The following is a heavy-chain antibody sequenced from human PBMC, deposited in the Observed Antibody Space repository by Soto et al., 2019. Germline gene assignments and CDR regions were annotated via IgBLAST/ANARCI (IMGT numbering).Heavy chain of an antibody. CDR3: ARHPLTSLYDSSGYYTYYFDY. CDR2: IYPGGSDT. D-gene: IGHD3-22*01. CDR1: GYSFTRNW. J-gene: IGHJ4*02. V-gene: IGHV5-51*01. Sequence: PWVSLKISCKGSGYSFTRNWIAWVRQMPGKGLEWMGIIYPGGSDTRYNPTFQGQVTISADTSITTAYLQWDGLKASDTAMYYCARHPLTSLYDSSGYYTYYFDYWGQGTLVTVSS.